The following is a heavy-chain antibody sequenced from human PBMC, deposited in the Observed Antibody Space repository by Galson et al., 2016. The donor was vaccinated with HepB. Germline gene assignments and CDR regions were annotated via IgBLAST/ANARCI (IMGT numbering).Heavy chain of an antibody. CDR1: GYSFTNYW. V-gene: IGHV5-51*01. CDR3: ARRSNPALNADTAMLVRHGKRSFYYYMDV. J-gene: IGHJ6*03. D-gene: IGHD5-18*01. CDR2: IYPDDSDT. Sequence: QSGAEVKKPGESLRISCKGSGYSFTNYWIAWVRQMPGKGLEWMGIIYPDDSDTRYSPSFLGQVTISADKSISTAYLQWSSLKASDTAIYYCARRSNPALNADTAMLVRHGKRSFYYYMDVWGKGTTVIVSS.